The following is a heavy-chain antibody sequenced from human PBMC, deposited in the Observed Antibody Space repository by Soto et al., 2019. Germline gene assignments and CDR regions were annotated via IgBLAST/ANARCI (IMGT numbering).Heavy chain of an antibody. CDR1: GYTFTSYG. CDR2: ISAYNGNT. CDR3: ARDSGRYYDSSGFDAFDI. Sequence: ASVKVSCKASGYTFTSYGISWVRQAPGQGLEWMGWISAYNGNTNYAQKLQGRVTMTTDTSTSTAYMELRSLRSDDTAVYYCARDSGRYYDSSGFDAFDIWGQGTLVTV. D-gene: IGHD3-22*01. V-gene: IGHV1-18*01. J-gene: IGHJ3*02.